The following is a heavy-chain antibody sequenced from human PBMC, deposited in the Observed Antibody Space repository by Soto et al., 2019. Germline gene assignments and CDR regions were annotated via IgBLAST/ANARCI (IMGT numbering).Heavy chain of an antibody. V-gene: IGHV4-59*08. CDR1: GGSISSYY. J-gene: IGHJ6*03. D-gene: IGHD3-3*01. CDR3: ARRYDFLSGYLYYYYMDV. Sequence: QVQLQESGPGLVKPSETLSLTCTVSGGSISSYYWSWIRQPPGKGLEWIGYIYYSGSTNYNPSLKSRVTISVNTSKNKFTLKLSSVTAADTAVYYCARRYDFLSGYLYYYYMDVWGKGTTVTVSS. CDR2: IYYSGST.